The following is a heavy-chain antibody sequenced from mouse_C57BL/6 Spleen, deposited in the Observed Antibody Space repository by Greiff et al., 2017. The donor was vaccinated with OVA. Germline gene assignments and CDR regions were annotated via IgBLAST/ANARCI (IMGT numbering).Heavy chain of an antibody. V-gene: IGHV5-6*01. Sequence: EVHLVESGGDLVKPGGSLKLSCAASGFTFSSYGMSWVRQTPDKRLEWVATISSGGSYTYYPDSVKGRFTISRDNAKNTLYLQMSSLKSEDTAMYYCARGNYYGSSGYFDYWGQGTTLTVSS. CDR2: ISSGGSYT. CDR3: ARGNYYGSSGYFDY. J-gene: IGHJ2*01. D-gene: IGHD1-1*01. CDR1: GFTFSSYG.